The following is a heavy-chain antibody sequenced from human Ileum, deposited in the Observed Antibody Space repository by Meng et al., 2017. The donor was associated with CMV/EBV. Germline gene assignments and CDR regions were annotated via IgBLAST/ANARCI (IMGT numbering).Heavy chain of an antibody. CDR1: GFTFSVSA. CDR2: IRSKANSYAT. D-gene: IGHD3-22*01. V-gene: IGHV3-73*01. Sequence: SGFTFSVSAMHWVRQASGKGLEWVGRIRSKANSYATAYAASVKGRFTISRDDSKNTAYLQMNSLKTEDTAVYYCTRQDSSGYYSFDYWGQGTLVTVSS. CDR3: TRQDSSGYYSFDY. J-gene: IGHJ4*02.